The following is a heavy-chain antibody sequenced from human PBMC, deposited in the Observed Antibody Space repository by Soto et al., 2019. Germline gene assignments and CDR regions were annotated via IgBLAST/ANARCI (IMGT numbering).Heavy chain of an antibody. J-gene: IGHJ3*02. CDR3: ARGRGTYYDILTGYYPRDAFDI. CDR1: GYTFTSYD. V-gene: IGHV1-8*01. Sequence: ASVKVSCKASGYTFTSYDINWVRQATGQGLEWMGWMNPNSGNTGYAQKFQGRVTMTRNTSIRTAYMELSSLRSEDTAVHYCARGRGTYYDILTGYYPRDAFDIWAQGTMVTVSS. D-gene: IGHD3-9*01. CDR2: MNPNSGNT.